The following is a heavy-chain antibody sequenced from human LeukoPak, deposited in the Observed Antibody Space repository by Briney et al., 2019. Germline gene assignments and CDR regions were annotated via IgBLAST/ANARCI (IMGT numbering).Heavy chain of an antibody. Sequence: ASVKVSCKASGYTFTGYYMHWVRQAPGQGLEWMGWINTNSGGTNYAQKFQGRVTMTRDTSISTAYMELSRLRSDDTAVYYCARARTSGYSKPPDYWGQGTLVTVSS. D-gene: IGHD3-22*01. V-gene: IGHV1-2*02. CDR3: ARARTSGYSKPPDY. CDR1: GYTFTGYY. J-gene: IGHJ4*02. CDR2: INTNSGGT.